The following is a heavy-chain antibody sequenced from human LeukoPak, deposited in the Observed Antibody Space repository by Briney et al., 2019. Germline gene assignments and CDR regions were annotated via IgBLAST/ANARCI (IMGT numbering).Heavy chain of an antibody. CDR1: GFSFSGHW. Sequence: GGSLRLSCTASGFSFSGHWTHWARQLPGKGLVWVSRISPTGSTTSYADSVKGRFTISKDNAKNTLYLQMNSLRAEDTAVYYCARDYFYGLDVWGQGTTVTVSS. CDR2: ISPTGSTT. V-gene: IGHV3-74*01. CDR3: ARDYFYGLDV. J-gene: IGHJ6*02.